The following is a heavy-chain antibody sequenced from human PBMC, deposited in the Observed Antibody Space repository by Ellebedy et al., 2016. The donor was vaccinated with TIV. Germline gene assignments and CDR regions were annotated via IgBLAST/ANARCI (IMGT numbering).Heavy chain of an antibody. Sequence: GESLKISXKGSGYSFTSYWIGWVRQMPGKGLEWMGIIYPGDSDTRYSPSFQGQVTISADKSISTAYLQWSSLKASDTAMYYCARGRLLWFGEFQGGWFDPWGQGTLVTVSS. J-gene: IGHJ5*02. CDR2: IYPGDSDT. D-gene: IGHD3-10*01. CDR1: GYSFTSYW. V-gene: IGHV5-51*01. CDR3: ARGRLLWFGEFQGGWFDP.